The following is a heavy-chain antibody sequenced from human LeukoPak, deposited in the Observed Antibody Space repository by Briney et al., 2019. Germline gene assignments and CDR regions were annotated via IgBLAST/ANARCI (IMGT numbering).Heavy chain of an antibody. J-gene: IGHJ2*01. CDR3: ARVGDHFHWNLDL. CDR2: IYSGATT. D-gene: IGHD3-3*02. CDR1: GFIVSTYY. Sequence: GGSLRLSCAASGFIVSTYYMNWVRQAPGKGLEWVSIIYSGATTYYADSVKGRFTISRDTSKNTVSLQMNSLRAEDTAVYFCARVGDHFHWNLDLWGRGTLVSVSS. V-gene: IGHV3-53*01.